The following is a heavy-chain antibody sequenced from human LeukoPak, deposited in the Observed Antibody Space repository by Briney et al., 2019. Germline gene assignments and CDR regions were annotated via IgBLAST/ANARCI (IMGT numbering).Heavy chain of an antibody. CDR1: GYTITGYY. CDR2: INPNNGGT. J-gene: IGHJ6*02. Sequence: GASVKVSCKAFGYTITGYYIHWVRQAPGQGLEWMGWINPNNGGTNSAQKFQGRVTMTRDTSIGTAYMELSRLRSDDTAVYYCARDLGYSYGSYYYYGMDVWGQGTTVTVSS. V-gene: IGHV1-2*02. D-gene: IGHD5-18*01. CDR3: ARDLGYSYGSYYYYGMDV.